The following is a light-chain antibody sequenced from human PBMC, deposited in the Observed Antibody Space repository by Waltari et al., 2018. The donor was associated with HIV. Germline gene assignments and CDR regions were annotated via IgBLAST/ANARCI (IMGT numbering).Light chain of an antibody. CDR3: SSYTNRDTWL. V-gene: IGLV2-14*03. Sequence: QSALTQPASVSGSPGQSITISCSGTSSDVGGSNFVSWYQQHPGKVPKLMIYEVTHRPSGVSYRFAGSKSGNTASLTISGLQAADEAHYYCSSYTNRDTWLFGGGTKLTVL. CDR2: EVT. CDR1: SSDVGGSNF. J-gene: IGLJ3*02.